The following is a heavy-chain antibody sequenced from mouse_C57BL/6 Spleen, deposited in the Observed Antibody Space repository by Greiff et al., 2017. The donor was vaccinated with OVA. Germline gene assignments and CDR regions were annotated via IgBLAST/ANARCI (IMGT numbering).Heavy chain of an antibody. V-gene: IGHV5-4*01. J-gene: IGHJ3*01. CDR2: ISDGGSYT. CDR1: GYTFSSYA. Sequence: EVMLVESGGGLVKPGGSLKLSCAASGYTFSSYAMSWVRQTQEKRLEWVATISDGGSYTYYPDNVKGRFTISRDNAKNNLYLQMSHLKSEDTAMYYCARDGGVLRSFAYWGQGTLVTVSA. CDR3: ARDGGVLRSFAY. D-gene: IGHD1-1*01.